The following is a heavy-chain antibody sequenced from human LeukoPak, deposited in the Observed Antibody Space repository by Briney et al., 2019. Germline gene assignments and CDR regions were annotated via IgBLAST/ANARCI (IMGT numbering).Heavy chain of an antibody. CDR3: ARGLYPDDYGDYSFDP. CDR2: INHSGST. Sequence: SEPLSLTCAVYGGSFSGYYWSWIRQPPGKGLEWIGEINHSGSTNYNPSLKSRVTISVDTSKNQFSLKLSSVTAADTAVYYCARGLYPDDYGDYSFDPWGQGTLVTVSS. D-gene: IGHD4-17*01. V-gene: IGHV4-34*01. J-gene: IGHJ5*02. CDR1: GGSFSGYY.